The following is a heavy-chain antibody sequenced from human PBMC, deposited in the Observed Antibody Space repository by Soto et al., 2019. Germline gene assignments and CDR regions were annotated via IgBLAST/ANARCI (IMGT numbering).Heavy chain of an antibody. CDR3: ARDPRSITGTTSSEDFQH. Sequence: QAQLMQSGAEVKKPGSSVKVSCKASGGTFSGYAINWVRQAPGQGLEWMGGFIPLLGITDYGQKFQGRITIAADESTGTAYMDLRGLRSEDTAVYYCARDPRSITGTTSSEDFQHWGQGTLVSVSS. CDR2: FIPLLGIT. J-gene: IGHJ1*01. D-gene: IGHD1-20*01. CDR1: GGTFSGYA. V-gene: IGHV1-69*01.